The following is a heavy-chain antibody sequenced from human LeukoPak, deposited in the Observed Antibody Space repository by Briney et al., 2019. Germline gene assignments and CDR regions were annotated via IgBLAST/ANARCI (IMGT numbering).Heavy chain of an antibody. J-gene: IGHJ3*02. Sequence: PGGSLRLSCAASGFTVSRNYMNWVRQAPGKGLEWVSVIYSGGSIYYGDSVKGRFTISRDNSKNTLYLQMKSLRAEDTAVYYCARTYSSSWFSDAFDIWGQGTMVTVSS. CDR1: GFTVSRNY. CDR3: ARTYSSSWFSDAFDI. CDR2: IYSGGSI. V-gene: IGHV3-53*01. D-gene: IGHD6-13*01.